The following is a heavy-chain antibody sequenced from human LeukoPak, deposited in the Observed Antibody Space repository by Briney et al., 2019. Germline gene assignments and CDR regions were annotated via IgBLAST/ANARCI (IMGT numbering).Heavy chain of an antibody. CDR3: ARYPPYSSSSQGWYFDL. CDR1: GGSISSGSYY. Sequence: SETLSLTCTVSGGSISSGSYYWSWIRQPAGKGLEWIGRIYTSGSTNYNPSLKSRVTISVDTSKNQFSLKLSSVTAADTAVYYCARYPPYSSSSQGWYFDLWGRGTLVTVSS. V-gene: IGHV4-61*02. J-gene: IGHJ2*01. CDR2: IYTSGST. D-gene: IGHD6-6*01.